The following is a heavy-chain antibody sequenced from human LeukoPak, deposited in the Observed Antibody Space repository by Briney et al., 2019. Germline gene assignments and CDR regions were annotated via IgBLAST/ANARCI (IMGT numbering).Heavy chain of an antibody. Sequence: AGGSLRLSCAASGFIFSYYDIDWVRQVPGKGLEWVGNISYDGSKRFYADSMEGRFTISRDNSKNILYLQMNSLTAEDTAVYYCANLLDVSTSNDQWGQGTLVTVSP. CDR3: ANLLDVSTSNDQ. CDR2: ISYDGSKR. D-gene: IGHD2-2*01. J-gene: IGHJ5*02. V-gene: IGHV3-30*02. CDR1: GFIFSYYD.